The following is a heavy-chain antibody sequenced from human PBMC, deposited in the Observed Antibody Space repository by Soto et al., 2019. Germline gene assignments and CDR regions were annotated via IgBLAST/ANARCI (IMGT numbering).Heavy chain of an antibody. J-gene: IGHJ6*02. CDR2: INPSGDST. CDR1: GYTFTDYY. V-gene: IGHV1-46*01. D-gene: IGHD1-1*01. CDR3: ARDVPPYKPGYYYYGMDV. Sequence: ASVKVSCKASGYTFTDYYIHWVRQAPGQGLEWMGIINPSGDSTTYAQKFQGRVTMTRDTSTSTVYMELSSLRSEDTAVYYCARDVPPYKPGYYYYGMDVWGQGTTVTVSS.